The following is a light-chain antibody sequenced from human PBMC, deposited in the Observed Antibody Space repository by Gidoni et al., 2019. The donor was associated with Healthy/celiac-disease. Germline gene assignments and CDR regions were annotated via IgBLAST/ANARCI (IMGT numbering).Light chain of an antibody. V-gene: IGKV1-39*01. CDR2: AAS. J-gene: IGKJ4*02. Sequence: DIQMTQSTSSLSASVGDRVTITCRASQSISSYLHWYQQKPGKAPKLLIYAASSLQSGVPSRFSGSGSGTDFTLTISSLQPEDFATYYCQQSDSTPALTFXGXTKVEIK. CDR3: QQSDSTPALT. CDR1: QSISSY.